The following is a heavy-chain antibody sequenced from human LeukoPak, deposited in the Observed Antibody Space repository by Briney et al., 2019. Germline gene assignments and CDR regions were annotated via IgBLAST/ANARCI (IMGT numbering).Heavy chain of an antibody. CDR2: ISYDGNTQ. V-gene: IGHV3-30-3*01. CDR1: GFTFSTYS. J-gene: IGHJ4*02. CDR3: ARGALEYSGYDQTFDY. D-gene: IGHD5-12*01. Sequence: PGRSLRLSCEASGFTFSTYSMCWVRQAPGKGLEWVTVISYDGNTQYYTDSVKGRFTISRDNSKNTVYLQMNSLRVEDTAVYYCARGALEYSGYDQTFDYWAQGTLVTVSS.